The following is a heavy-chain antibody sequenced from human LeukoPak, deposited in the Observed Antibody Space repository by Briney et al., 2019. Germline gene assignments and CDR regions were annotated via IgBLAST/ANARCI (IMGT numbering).Heavy chain of an antibody. Sequence: GGPLRLSCAASGFTFSSYSMNWVRQAPGKGLEWVSSISSSSSYIYYADSVKGRFTISRDNAKNSLYLQMNSLRAEDTAVYYCARSVAWYFDYWGQGTLVTVSS. V-gene: IGHV3-21*01. CDR3: ARSVAWYFDY. J-gene: IGHJ4*02. CDR2: ISSSSSYI. CDR1: GFTFSSYS.